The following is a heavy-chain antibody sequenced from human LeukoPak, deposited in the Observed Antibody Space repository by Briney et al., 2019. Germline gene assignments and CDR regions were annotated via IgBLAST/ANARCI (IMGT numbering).Heavy chain of an antibody. CDR3: AKEFSEYYYESSGYRGFDY. J-gene: IGHJ4*02. Sequence: GGSLRLSCAASGFTFSSYSMNWVRQAPGKGLEWVAVISYDGSNKYYADSVKGRFTISRDNSKNTLYLQMNSLRAEDTAVYYCAKEFSEYYYESSGYRGFDYWGQGTLVTVSS. CDR1: GFTFSSYS. V-gene: IGHV3-30*18. CDR2: ISYDGSNK. D-gene: IGHD3-22*01.